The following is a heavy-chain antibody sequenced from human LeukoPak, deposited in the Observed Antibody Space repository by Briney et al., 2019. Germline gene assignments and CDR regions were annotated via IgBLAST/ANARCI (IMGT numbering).Heavy chain of an antibody. Sequence: SSVKVSCKASGGTFSSYAISWVRQAPGQGLEWMGGIIPIFGTANYAQKFQGRVTITTDESTSTAYMELSSPRSEDTAVYYCARGKRVPAAVDYWGQGTLVTVSS. D-gene: IGHD2-2*01. CDR3: ARGKRVPAAVDY. CDR1: GGTFSSYA. V-gene: IGHV1-69*05. CDR2: IIPIFGTA. J-gene: IGHJ4*02.